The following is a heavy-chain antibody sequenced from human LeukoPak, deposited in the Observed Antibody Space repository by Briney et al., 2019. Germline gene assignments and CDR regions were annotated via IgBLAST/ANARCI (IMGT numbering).Heavy chain of an antibody. V-gene: IGHV1-46*01. CDR2: INPSGGST. Sequence: ASVKVSCKASGYTFTSYYMHWVRQAPGQGLEWMGIINPSGGSTSYAQKFQGRVTMTRDMSTSTVYMELSSLRSEDTAVYYCASSYCGGDCSDYYYYMDVWGKGTTVTVSS. CDR3: ASSYCGGDCSDYYYYMDV. D-gene: IGHD2-21*02. CDR1: GYTFTSYY. J-gene: IGHJ6*03.